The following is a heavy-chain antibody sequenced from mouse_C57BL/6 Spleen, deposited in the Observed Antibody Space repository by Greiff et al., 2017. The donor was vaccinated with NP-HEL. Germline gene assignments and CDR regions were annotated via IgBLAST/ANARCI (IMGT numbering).Heavy chain of an antibody. J-gene: IGHJ3*01. D-gene: IGHD1-1*01. CDR1: GYAFSSSW. Sequence: VQLQQSGPELVKPGASVKISCKASGYAFSSSWMNWVKQRPGKGLEWIGRIYPGDGDTNYNGKFKGKATLTADKSSSTAYMQLSSLTSEDSAVYFCARAGDYYGRGFAYWGQGTLVTVSA. CDR3: ARAGDYYGRGFAY. V-gene: IGHV1-82*01. CDR2: IYPGDGDT.